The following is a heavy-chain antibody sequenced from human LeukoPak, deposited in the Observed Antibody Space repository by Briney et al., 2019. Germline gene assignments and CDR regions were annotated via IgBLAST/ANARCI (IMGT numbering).Heavy chain of an antibody. D-gene: IGHD5-24*01. CDR1: GFTFSNYD. CDR2: ISSSSSYV. J-gene: IGHJ4*02. V-gene: IGHV3-21*01. Sequence: GGSLRLSCAASGFTFSNYDMHWVRQAPGKGLEWVTAISSSSSYVYYADSIKGRFTISRDNAENSLYLQMNSLRAVDTAVYFCARGEEKATITALDSWGQGTLVTVSS. CDR3: ARGEEKATITALDS.